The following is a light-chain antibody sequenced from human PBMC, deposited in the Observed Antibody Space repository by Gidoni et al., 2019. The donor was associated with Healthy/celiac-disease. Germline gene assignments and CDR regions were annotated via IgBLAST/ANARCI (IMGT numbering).Light chain of an antibody. CDR1: QSVSRY. CDR2: DVS. V-gene: IGKV3-11*01. CDR3: QQRSNWPPGYT. Sequence: EIVLTQSPATLSLSPGERATLACRASQSVSRYLAWYQQKPGQATVRLIYDVSNRASGIPARFSGSVSGTDFTLTISSLEPEDFAVYYCQQRSNWPPGYTFGQGTKLEIK. J-gene: IGKJ2*01.